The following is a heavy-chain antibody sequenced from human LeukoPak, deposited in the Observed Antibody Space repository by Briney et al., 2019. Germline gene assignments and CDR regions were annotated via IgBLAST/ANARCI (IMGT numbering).Heavy chain of an antibody. J-gene: IGHJ4*02. CDR3: AKDGGYSYGYYFDY. D-gene: IGHD5-18*01. V-gene: IGHV3-30*18. CDR2: MSYDGSDK. Sequence: GRSLRLSCAASGFTLSSYGMPWVRQAPGKGLEWVAVMSYDGSDKYYADSVKGRFTISRDNSKNTLYLQMNSLRAEDTAVYYCAKDGGYSYGYYFDYWGQGTLVTVSS. CDR1: GFTLSSYG.